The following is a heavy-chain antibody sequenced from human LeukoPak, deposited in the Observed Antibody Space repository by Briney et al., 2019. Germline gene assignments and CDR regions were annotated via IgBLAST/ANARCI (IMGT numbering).Heavy chain of an antibody. CDR2: ISSSSSTI. J-gene: IGHJ4*02. CDR3: ARDPGGSSWSYFDY. V-gene: IGHV3-48*01. D-gene: IGHD6-13*01. Sequence: GGSLRLSCAASGFTFRNYNINWVRQAPGKGLEWVSYISSSSSTIYYADSVKGRFTISRDNAKNSLYLQMNSLRADDTAVYYCARDPGGSSWSYFDYWGQGTLVTVSS. CDR1: GFTFRNYN.